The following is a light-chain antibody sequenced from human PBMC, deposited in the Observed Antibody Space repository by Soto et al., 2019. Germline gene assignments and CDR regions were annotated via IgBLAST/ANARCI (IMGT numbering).Light chain of an antibody. V-gene: IGKV3-11*01. J-gene: IGKJ5*01. CDR2: DAS. CDR3: QQRNDCPRIT. Sequence: EIVLTQSPATLSSSPGERATLSCRASQTISSYLAWYQLKRGQAPRLLIYDASNRATGLPARFSGSGSGTDFTLTISSLEPEDFAVYYCQQRNDCPRITFGQGTRLEIK. CDR1: QTISSY.